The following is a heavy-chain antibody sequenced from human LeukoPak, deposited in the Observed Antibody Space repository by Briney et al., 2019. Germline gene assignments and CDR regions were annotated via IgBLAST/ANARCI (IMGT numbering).Heavy chain of an antibody. J-gene: IGHJ6*02. CDR1: GFTFSSYS. CDR3: ARDLIEYCSSTSCPKPYYYGMDV. V-gene: IGHV3-21*01. D-gene: IGHD2-2*01. CDR2: ISSSSSYI. Sequence: PGGSLRLSRAASGFTFSSYSMNWVRQAPGKGLEWVSSISSSSSYIYYADSVKGRFTISRDNAKNSLYLQMNSLRAEDTAVYYCARDLIEYCSSTSCPKPYYYGMDVWGQGTTVTVSS.